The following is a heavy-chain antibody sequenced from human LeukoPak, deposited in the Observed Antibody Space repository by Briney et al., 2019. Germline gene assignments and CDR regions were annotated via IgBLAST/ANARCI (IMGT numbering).Heavy chain of an antibody. CDR2: IHPGDSHT. D-gene: IGHD2-2*01. Sequence: GESLKISCEGSGYTFTKYWIGWARQMPGKGLEWMGIIHPGDSHTWYSPSFQGQVTISADKSISMAYLQWSSLKASDTAMYFCARQPGMTAKSWYFDLWGRGTLVTVSS. J-gene: IGHJ2*01. CDR1: GYTFTKYW. CDR3: ARQPGMTAKSWYFDL. V-gene: IGHV5-51*01.